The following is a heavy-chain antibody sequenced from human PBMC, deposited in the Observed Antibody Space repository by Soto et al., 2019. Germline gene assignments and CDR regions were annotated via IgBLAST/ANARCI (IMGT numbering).Heavy chain of an antibody. CDR2: IIPILGIA. V-gene: IGHV1-69*08. CDR3: AREGESRGDFDY. J-gene: IGHJ4*02. CDR1: GGTFSSYT. D-gene: IGHD3-16*01. Sequence: QVQLVQSGAEVKKPGSSVKVSCKASGGTFSSYTISWVRQAPGQGLEWMGRIIPILGIANYAQKFQGRVTIPPDKSTSTAYMELSSLRSEDTAVYYCAREGESRGDFDYWGQGTLVTVSS.